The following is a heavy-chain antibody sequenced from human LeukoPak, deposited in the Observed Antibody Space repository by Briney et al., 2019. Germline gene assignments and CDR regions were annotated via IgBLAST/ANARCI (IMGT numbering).Heavy chain of an antibody. CDR1: GYTFSSCDYY. J-gene: IGHJ4*02. D-gene: IGHD3-22*01. Sequence: SQTLSLTCTASGYTFSSCDYYWIWIRQPPGKGLEWIGYIYYSGSTYYNPSLKSRVTISVDTSKNQFSLKLSYLTAADRAVYYCATYNSDSSGYYTFDYWGQGTLVTVSS. CDR3: ATYNSDSSGYYTFDY. CDR2: IYYSGST. V-gene: IGHV4-30-4*01.